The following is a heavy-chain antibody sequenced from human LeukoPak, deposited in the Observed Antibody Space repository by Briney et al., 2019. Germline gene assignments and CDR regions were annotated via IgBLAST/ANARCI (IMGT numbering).Heavy chain of an antibody. J-gene: IGHJ4*02. D-gene: IGHD6-13*01. Sequence: SETLSLTCTVSGGSVSSGSYYWSWIRQPPGKGLEWIGYMYYSGSINYNPSLKSRVTISVDTSKNQFSLRLSSVTAADTAVYYCARGGYYSSLSDWGQGTLVTVSS. CDR1: GGSVSSGSYY. CDR3: ARGGYYSSLSD. CDR2: MYYSGSI. V-gene: IGHV4-61*01.